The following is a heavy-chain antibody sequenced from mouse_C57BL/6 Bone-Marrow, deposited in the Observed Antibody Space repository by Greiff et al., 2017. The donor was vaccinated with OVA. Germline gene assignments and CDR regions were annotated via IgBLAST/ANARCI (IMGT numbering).Heavy chain of an antibody. CDR1: GYTFTSYW. V-gene: IGHV1-55*01. Sequence: LQESGAELVKPGASVKMSCKASGYTFTSYWITWVKQRPGQGLEWIGDIYPGSGSTNYNEKFKSKATLTVDTSSSTAYMQLSSLTSEDSAVYYCARRRNLLLMDYWGQGTSVTVSS. J-gene: IGHJ4*01. CDR2: IYPGSGST. CDR3: ARRRNLLLMDY. D-gene: IGHD1-1*01.